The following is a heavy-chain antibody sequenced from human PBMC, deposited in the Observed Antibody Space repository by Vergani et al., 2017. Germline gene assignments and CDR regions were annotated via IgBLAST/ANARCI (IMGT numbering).Heavy chain of an antibody. V-gene: IGHV3-23*01. J-gene: IGHJ3*02. CDR2: ISGSGGST. CDR1: GFTFSSYA. Sequence: EVQLLESGGGLVQPGGSLRLSCAASGFTFSSYAMSWVRQAPGKGLEWVSAISGSGGSTYYADSVKGRFTISRDNSKNTLYLQMNSLRAEDTAVYYCARAVGVYYYDSSGPRDAFDIWGQGTMVTVSS. D-gene: IGHD3-22*01. CDR3: ARAVGVYYYDSSGPRDAFDI.